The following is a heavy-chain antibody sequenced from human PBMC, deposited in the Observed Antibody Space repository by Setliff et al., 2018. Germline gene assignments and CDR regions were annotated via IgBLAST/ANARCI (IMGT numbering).Heavy chain of an antibody. V-gene: IGHV4-59*11. CDR1: SGSIGSHY. J-gene: IGHJ2*01. CDR3: ARAPPSVPYGDYGPRQYFDL. Sequence: SETLSLTCSVSSGSIGSHYWNWMRQPPGKGLEWIGHVFHTXSTXYNPSLRSRVTXXVDTSENYFSLRLTSVTAADTAVYYCARAPPSVPYGDYGPRQYFDLWGRGSLVTVSS. D-gene: IGHD4-17*01. CDR2: VFHTXST.